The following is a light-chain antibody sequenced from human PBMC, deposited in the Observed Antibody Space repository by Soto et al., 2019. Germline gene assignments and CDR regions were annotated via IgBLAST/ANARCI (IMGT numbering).Light chain of an antibody. CDR1: TGAVSSGHH. J-gene: IGLJ3*02. V-gene: IGLV7-43*01. CDR3: LLYYGNGRLV. Sequence: QTVVTQEPSLTVSPGGTVTLTCASSTGAVSSGHHPNWFQQKPGQPPRSLIYSTTNKHSWTPARFSGSLRGGKAVLTVSGVRPEDEAEYYCLLYYGNGRLVFGGGTKLTVL. CDR2: STT.